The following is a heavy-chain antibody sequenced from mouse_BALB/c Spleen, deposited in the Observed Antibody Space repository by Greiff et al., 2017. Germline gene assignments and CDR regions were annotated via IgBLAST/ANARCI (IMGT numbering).Heavy chain of an antibody. J-gene: IGHJ4*01. CDR1: GYAFSSSW. CDR3: ARRGNGNYYYAMDY. V-gene: IGHV1-82*01. CDR2: IYPGDGDT. D-gene: IGHD2-1*01. Sequence: VKLMESGPELVKPGASVKISCKASGYAFSSSWMNWVKQRPGQGLEWIGRIYPGDGDTNYNGKFKGKATLTVDKSSSTAYMQLSSLTSEDSAVYYCARRGNGNYYYAMDYWGQGTSVTVSS.